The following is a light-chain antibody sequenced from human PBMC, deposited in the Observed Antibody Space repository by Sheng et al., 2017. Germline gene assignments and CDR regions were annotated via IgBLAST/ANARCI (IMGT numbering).Light chain of an antibody. CDR3: TSYSSNSKLI. CDR2: DVS. V-gene: IGLV2-14*03. J-gene: IGLJ2*01. Sequence: QSALTQPASVSGAPGQSITMSCTGTSSDIGGYDYVAWYKQYPAKAPKLMIFDVSSRASGVPNRFSGSKSGNTASLTISGLQSDDEADYYCTSYSSNSKLIFGGGTKLTVL. CDR1: SSDIGGYDY.